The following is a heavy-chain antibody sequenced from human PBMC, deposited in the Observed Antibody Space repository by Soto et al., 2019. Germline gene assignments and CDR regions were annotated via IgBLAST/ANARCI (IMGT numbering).Heavy chain of an antibody. D-gene: IGHD3-16*01. Sequence: SETLSLTCDVSGGSISSGGYSWSWIRQPPGKGLEWIGYIYHRGNTYYNPSLKSRVTFSLDRAKNQFSLRLGSVTAADTAVYYCASSLYTLTAGSRWFDPWGQGTLVTVSS. CDR1: GGSISSGGYS. V-gene: IGHV4-30-2*01. J-gene: IGHJ5*02. CDR2: IYHRGNT. CDR3: ASSLYTLTAGSRWFDP.